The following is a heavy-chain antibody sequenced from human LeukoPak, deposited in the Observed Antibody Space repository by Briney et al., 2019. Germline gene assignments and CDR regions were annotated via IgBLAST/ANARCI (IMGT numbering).Heavy chain of an antibody. D-gene: IGHD5-18*01. CDR3: ARDGGYGHYDY. Sequence: SETLSLTCAVYGGSFSGYYWSWIRQPPGKGLEWIGEINHSRSTNYNPSLKSRVTISVDTSKNQISLEVTSVTAADTAVYYCARDGGYGHYDYWGRGTLVTVSS. J-gene: IGHJ4*02. CDR1: GGSFSGYY. V-gene: IGHV4-34*01. CDR2: INHSRST.